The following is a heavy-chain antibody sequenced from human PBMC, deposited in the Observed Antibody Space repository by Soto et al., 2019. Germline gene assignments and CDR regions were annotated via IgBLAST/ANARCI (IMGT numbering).Heavy chain of an antibody. J-gene: IGHJ4*02. Sequence: SETLSLTGTVCGAAIGSHYWSWIGQPPGKGLEWIGQVFYSGSTNYNPSLKSRVTIAINTSTKQFSLKLTSVSAADTAVYYCARSFMVTVDYFDSSGQGTLVTVSS. CDR2: VFYSGST. CDR1: GAAIGSHY. D-gene: IGHD5-18*01. V-gene: IGHV4-59*11. CDR3: ARSFMVTVDYFDS.